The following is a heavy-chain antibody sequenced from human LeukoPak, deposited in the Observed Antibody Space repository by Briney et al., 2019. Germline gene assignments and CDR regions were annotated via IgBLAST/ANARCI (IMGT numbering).Heavy chain of an antibody. D-gene: IGHD3-16*02. V-gene: IGHV3-21*04. Sequence: NPGGSLRLSCAASGFTFSSYSMNWVRQAPGKGLEWVSSIGTSTSYIYYADSVKGRFTISRDNSKNTLYLQMNSLRAEDTAVYYCAKDRLVGGVIYNDYWGQGTLVTVSS. CDR1: GFTFSSYS. J-gene: IGHJ4*02. CDR3: AKDRLVGGVIYNDY. CDR2: IGTSTSYI.